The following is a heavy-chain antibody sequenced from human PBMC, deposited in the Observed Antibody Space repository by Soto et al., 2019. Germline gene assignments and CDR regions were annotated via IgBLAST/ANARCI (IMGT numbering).Heavy chain of an antibody. Sequence: ASVKVSCKASGNTFTSYDINWVRQATGHGLEWMGWINPNSGNIGYAQKSQGRVTMTRDTAIRTAYMEVSRLRSDDTAVYYCARGRASGSYYLLDYWGQGTLVTVPS. V-gene: IGHV1-8*01. J-gene: IGHJ4*02. CDR3: ARGRASGSYYLLDY. CDR1: GNTFTSYD. D-gene: IGHD3-10*01. CDR2: INPNSGNI.